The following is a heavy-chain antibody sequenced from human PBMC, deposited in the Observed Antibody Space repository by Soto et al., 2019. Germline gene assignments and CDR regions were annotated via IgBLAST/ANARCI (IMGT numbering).Heavy chain of an antibody. D-gene: IGHD4-17*01. V-gene: IGHV4-30-2*01. CDR1: GGSISSDNCS. CDR3: ARVPVTIGYGMDV. Sequence: QLQLQESGSGLVKPSQTLSLTCAVSGGSISSDNCSWSWIRQPPGKGLEWIGYIYHSGSTDYNPSLKLRDSISVDKARNQFSLKLSSVSAADPAVYFCARVPVTIGYGMDVWGQGTTVTVSS. J-gene: IGHJ6*02. CDR2: IYHSGST.